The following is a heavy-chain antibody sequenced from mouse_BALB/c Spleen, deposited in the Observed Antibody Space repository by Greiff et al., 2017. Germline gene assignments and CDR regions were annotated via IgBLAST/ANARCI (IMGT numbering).Heavy chain of an antibody. CDR2: ISSGGST. CDR3: ARGIYYGYDGFAY. D-gene: IGHD2-2*01. Sequence: EVKVVESGGGLVKPGGSLKLSCAASGFTFSSYAMSWVRQTPEKRLEWVASISSGGSTYYPDSVKGRFTISRDNARNILYLQMSSLRSEDTAMYYCARGIYYGYDGFAYWGQGTLVTVSA. V-gene: IGHV5-6-5*01. CDR1: GFTFSSYA. J-gene: IGHJ3*01.